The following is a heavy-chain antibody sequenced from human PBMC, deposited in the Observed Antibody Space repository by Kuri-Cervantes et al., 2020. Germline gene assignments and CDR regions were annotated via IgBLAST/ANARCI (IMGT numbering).Heavy chain of an antibody. CDR1: GGSISSSSYY. J-gene: IGHJ4*02. CDR3: ARVFGTIFEPFFDY. D-gene: IGHD3-3*01. CDR2: IYHSGST. V-gene: IGHV4-39*07. Sequence: SETLSLTCTVSGGSISSSSYYWGWIRQPPGKGLEWIGSIYHSGSTYYNPSLKSRVTISVDRSKNQFSLKLSSVTAADTAVYYCARVFGTIFEPFFDYWGQGTLVTVSS.